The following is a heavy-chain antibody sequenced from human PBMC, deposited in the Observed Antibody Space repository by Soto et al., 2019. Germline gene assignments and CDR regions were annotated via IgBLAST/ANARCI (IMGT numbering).Heavy chain of an antibody. CDR2: IIPIFGTA. J-gene: IGHJ6*02. Sequence: QVQLVQSGAEVKKPGSSVKVSCKASGGTFSSYAISWVRQAPGQGLEWMGGIIPIFGTANYAQKFQGRVTITADESTRTAYMERSSLRSEDTAVYYCATSLVPTVTTIVYYGMDVWRQGTTVTGSS. V-gene: IGHV1-69*01. D-gene: IGHD4-17*01. CDR1: GGTFSSYA. CDR3: ATSLVPTVTTIVYYGMDV.